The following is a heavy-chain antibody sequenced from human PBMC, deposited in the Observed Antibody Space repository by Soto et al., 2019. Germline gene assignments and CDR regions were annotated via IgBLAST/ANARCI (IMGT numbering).Heavy chain of an antibody. D-gene: IGHD3-10*01. CDR3: ARHYGSGSYLDY. CDR1: GGSISSYY. Sequence: SETLSLTCTVSGGSISSYYWSWIRQPPGKGLEWIGYIYYSGSTNYNPSLKSRVTISVDTSKNQFSLKLSSVTAADTAVYYCARHYGSGSYLDYWGQGTLVTVSS. J-gene: IGHJ4*02. CDR2: IYYSGST. V-gene: IGHV4-59*01.